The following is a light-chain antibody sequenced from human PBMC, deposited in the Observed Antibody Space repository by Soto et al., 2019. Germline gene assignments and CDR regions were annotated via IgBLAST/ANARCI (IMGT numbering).Light chain of an antibody. Sequence: QSVLTQPPSAYSTPGQTVTISCSGSTSHIGTFYVYWYQHLPGTAPKLLIYLGDQRASGVSDRFSGSKSGTSASLAINGLRSDEEADYYCAAWDDNLNAYVFGSGTKLTVL. J-gene: IGLJ1*01. CDR2: LGD. V-gene: IGLV1-47*02. CDR3: AAWDDNLNAYV. CDR1: TSHIGTFY.